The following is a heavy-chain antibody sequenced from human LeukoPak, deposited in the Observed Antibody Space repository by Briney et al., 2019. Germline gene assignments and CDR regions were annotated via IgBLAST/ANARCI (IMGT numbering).Heavy chain of an antibody. J-gene: IGHJ4*02. V-gene: IGHV1-69*13. D-gene: IGHD5-12*01. CDR2: IIPIFGTA. Sequence: ASVKVSCKASGGTFSSYAISWVRQAPGQGLEWMGGIIPIFGTANYAQKFQGRVTITADESTSTAYMELSSLRSEDTAVYYCARDQNGDSGYPFDYWGQGTLVTVSS. CDR3: ARDQNGDSGYPFDY. CDR1: GGTFSSYA.